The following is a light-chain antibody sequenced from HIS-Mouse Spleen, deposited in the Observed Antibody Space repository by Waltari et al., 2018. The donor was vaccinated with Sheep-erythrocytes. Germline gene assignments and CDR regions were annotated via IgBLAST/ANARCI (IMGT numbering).Light chain of an antibody. V-gene: IGLV2-11*01. CDR1: SSFVGCYNH. Sequence: QSALTQPRSVSGSPGQSVTISCTGTSSFVGCYNHVFWYQQHPGKAPKLMIYDVSKRPSGVPDRFSGSKSGNTASLTISGLQAEDEADYYCCSYAGSYNHVFATGTKVTVL. CDR3: CSYAGSYNHV. CDR2: DVS. J-gene: IGLJ1*01.